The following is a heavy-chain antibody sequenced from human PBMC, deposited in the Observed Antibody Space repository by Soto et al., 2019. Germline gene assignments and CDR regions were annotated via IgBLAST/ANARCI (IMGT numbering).Heavy chain of an antibody. D-gene: IGHD6-6*01. CDR3: AKDKGGSIAD. J-gene: IGHJ4*02. V-gene: IGHV3-30*18. CDR1: GFTFSSYG. Sequence: QVQLVESGGGVVQPGRSLRLSCAASGFTFSSYGMHWVRQAPGKGLEWVAVISYDGSNKYYADSVKGRFTISRDNSKNTLYLQMNSMRAEDTALYYCAKDKGGSIADWGQGTLVTVSS. CDR2: ISYDGSNK.